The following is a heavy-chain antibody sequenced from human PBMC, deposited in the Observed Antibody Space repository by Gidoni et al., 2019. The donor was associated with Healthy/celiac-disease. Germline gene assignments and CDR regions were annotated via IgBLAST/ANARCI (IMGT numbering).Heavy chain of an antibody. CDR1: GGSFSSYY. Sequence: QVQLQESGPGLVKPSETLSLTCTVSGGSFSSYYWSWIRQPPGKGLEWSGYIYYSGSTNYNPSLKSRVTISVDTSKNQFSLKLSSVTAADTAVYYCARDSGYSYGSDYYYYYGMDVWGQGTTVTVSS. V-gene: IGHV4-59*01. CDR3: ARDSGYSYGSDYYYYYGMDV. J-gene: IGHJ6*02. D-gene: IGHD5-18*01. CDR2: IYYSGST.